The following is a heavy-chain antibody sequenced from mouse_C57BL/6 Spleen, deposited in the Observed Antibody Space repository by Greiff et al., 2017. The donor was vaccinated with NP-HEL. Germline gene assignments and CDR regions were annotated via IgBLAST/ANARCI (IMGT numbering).Heavy chain of an antibody. J-gene: IGHJ2*01. CDR3: ARGDSSGYRFDY. V-gene: IGHV1-47*01. D-gene: IGHD3-2*02. CDR1: GYTFTTYP. Sequence: VQLQESGAELVKPGASVKMSCKASGYTFTTYPIEWMKQNHGKSLEWIGNFHPYNDDTKYNEKFKGKATLTVEKSSSTVYLEPSRLTSDDSAVYYCARGDSSGYRFDYWGQGTTLTVSS. CDR2: FHPYNDDT.